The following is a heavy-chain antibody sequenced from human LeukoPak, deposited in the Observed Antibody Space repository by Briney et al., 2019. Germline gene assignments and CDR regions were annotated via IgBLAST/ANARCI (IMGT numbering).Heavy chain of an antibody. V-gene: IGHV3-23*01. J-gene: IGHJ4*02. Sequence: GGSLRLSCAASGFTFSSSAMRWVRQAPGKGLEWVSSISGSGSGGSTYYADSVKGRFTISRDNSKNTLYLQMNSLRAEDTAVYYCAKSGYNRFDYWGQGTLVTVSS. CDR2: ISGSGSGGST. CDR1: GFTFSSSA. D-gene: IGHD5-24*01. CDR3: AKSGYNRFDY.